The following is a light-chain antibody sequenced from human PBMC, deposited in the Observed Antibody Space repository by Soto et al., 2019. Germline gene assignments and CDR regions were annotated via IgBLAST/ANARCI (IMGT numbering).Light chain of an antibody. Sequence: QAVVTQPPSVSGAPGQRVTISCTGSSSNIGAGYDVHWYQQLPGTAPKLLIYGNSNRPSGVPDRFSGSKSGTSASLAITGLQAEDEADYYCQPYDSSLSAYVVFGGGTKLTVL. CDR3: QPYDSSLSAYVV. J-gene: IGLJ2*01. CDR1: SSNIGAGYD. CDR2: GNS. V-gene: IGLV1-40*01.